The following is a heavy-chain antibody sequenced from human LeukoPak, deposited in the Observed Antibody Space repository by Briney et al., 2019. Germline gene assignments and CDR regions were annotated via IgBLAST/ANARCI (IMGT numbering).Heavy chain of an antibody. CDR1: GGTFSSYA. D-gene: IGHD2-15*01. Sequence: PVKVSCKASGGTFSSYAISWVRQAPGQGLEWMGRIIPILGIANYAQKFQGRVTITADKSTSTAYMELSSLRSEDTAVYYCARESPYLGYCSGGSCYYYGMDVWGQGTTVTVSS. CDR2: IIPILGIA. V-gene: IGHV1-69*04. CDR3: ARESPYLGYCSGGSCYYYGMDV. J-gene: IGHJ6*02.